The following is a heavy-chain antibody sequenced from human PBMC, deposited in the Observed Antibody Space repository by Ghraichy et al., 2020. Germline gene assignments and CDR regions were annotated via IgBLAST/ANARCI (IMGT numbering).Heavy chain of an antibody. J-gene: IGHJ4*02. Sequence: SETLSLTCTVSGGSISSSSYYWGWIRPPPGKGLEWIGSIYYSESTYYNPSLKSRVTISVHTSKNQFSLKLSTVTAADTAVYYCAGSGAYYYDSSGYYTWRYFDDAGQGPLVTVSP. CDR2: IYYSEST. CDR3: AGSGAYYYDSSGYYTWRYFDD. CDR1: GGSISSSSYY. V-gene: IGHV4-39*01. D-gene: IGHD3-22*01.